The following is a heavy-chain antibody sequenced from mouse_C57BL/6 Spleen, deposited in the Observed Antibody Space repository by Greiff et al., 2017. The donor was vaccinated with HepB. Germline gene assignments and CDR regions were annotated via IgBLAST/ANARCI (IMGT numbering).Heavy chain of an antibody. D-gene: IGHD1-1*01. Sequence: DVKLVESGGDLVKPGGSLKLSCAASGFTFSSYGMSWVRQTPDKRLEWVATISSGGSYTYYPDSVKGRFTISRDNAKNTLYLQMSSLKSEDTAMYYCARHESYGSSLYWYFDVWGTGTTVTVSS. CDR1: GFTFSSYG. J-gene: IGHJ1*03. V-gene: IGHV5-6*02. CDR3: ARHESYGSSLYWYFDV. CDR2: ISSGGSYT.